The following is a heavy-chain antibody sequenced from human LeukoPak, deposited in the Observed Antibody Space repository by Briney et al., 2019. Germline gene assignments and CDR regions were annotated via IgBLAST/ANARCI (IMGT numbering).Heavy chain of an antibody. V-gene: IGHV5-51*01. Sequence: GESLKISCKGSGYSFTTYWIGWVRQMPDKGLEWMGLIYPGDSDTRYSPSFQGQVTLSADKSIGTASLQWSSLKASDTAMYYCARLDDFAGGYWGQGTLVTVSS. CDR3: ARLDDFAGGY. D-gene: IGHD3-16*01. CDR2: IYPGDSDT. J-gene: IGHJ4*02. CDR1: GYSFTTYW.